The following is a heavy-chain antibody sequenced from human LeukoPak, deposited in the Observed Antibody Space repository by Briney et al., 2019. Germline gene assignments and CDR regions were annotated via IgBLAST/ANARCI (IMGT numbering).Heavy chain of an antibody. CDR1: GGSVSSGSYY. V-gene: IGHV4-61*01. J-gene: IGHJ3*02. CDR2: IYYSGST. D-gene: IGHD1-26*01. CDR3: ARAVGYSGSYSHAFDI. Sequence: PSETLSLTCTVSGGSVSSGSYYWSWIRQPPGKGLEWIGYIYYSGSTNYNPSLKSRVTISVDTSKNQFSLKLSSVTAADTAVYYCARAVGYSGSYSHAFDIWGQGTMVTVSP.